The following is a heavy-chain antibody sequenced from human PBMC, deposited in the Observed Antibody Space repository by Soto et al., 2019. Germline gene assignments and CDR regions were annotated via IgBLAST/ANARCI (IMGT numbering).Heavy chain of an antibody. Sequence: QVKLQEPGPGLVKPSQTLSLTCTVAGGSISSGDYYWSWIRQPPGKGLEWIGNIYYSVSTYYNPSPKRPVTLSVDTSKNQFSLKLSSVAAADTAVYYCARVDNWSGLPYYYGDSDVWVQGTTVTVSS. D-gene: IGHD1-20*01. CDR1: GGSISSGDYY. CDR3: ARVDNWSGLPYYYGDSDV. V-gene: IGHV4-30-4*01. CDR2: IYYSVST. J-gene: IGHJ6*02.